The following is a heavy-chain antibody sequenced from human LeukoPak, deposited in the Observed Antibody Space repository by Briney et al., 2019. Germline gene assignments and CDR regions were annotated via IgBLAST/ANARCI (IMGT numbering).Heavy chain of an antibody. J-gene: IGHJ4*02. CDR2: ISGSGGST. CDR1: GFTFSNSA. Sequence: GGSLRLSCAASGFTFSNSAMNWVRQVPGKGLEWDSAISGSGGSTYYADSVKGRFTISRDNSKNTLYLLMNSLRAEDTAVYYCAKRNPVNYFDYWGQGTLVTVSS. V-gene: IGHV3-23*01. CDR3: AKRNPVNYFDY. D-gene: IGHD1-14*01.